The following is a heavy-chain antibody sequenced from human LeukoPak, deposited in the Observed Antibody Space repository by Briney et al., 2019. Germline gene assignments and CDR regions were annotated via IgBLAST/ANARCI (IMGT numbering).Heavy chain of an antibody. CDR3: ALTMVRGVNNWFDP. V-gene: IGHV4-31*03. D-gene: IGHD3-10*01. J-gene: IGHJ5*02. Sequence: SQTLSLTCTVSGGSISSGGYYWSWIRQHPGKDLEWIGYIYYSGNTYYNPSLKSRVTISVDTSKNQFSLKLSSVTAADTAVYYCALTMVRGVNNWFDPWGQGTLVTVSS. CDR2: IYYSGNT. CDR1: GGSISSGGYY.